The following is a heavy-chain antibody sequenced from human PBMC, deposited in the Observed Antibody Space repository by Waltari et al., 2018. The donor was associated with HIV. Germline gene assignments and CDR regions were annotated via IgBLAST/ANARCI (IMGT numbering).Heavy chain of an antibody. CDR2: INQAGSRK. Sequence: EVQLVESGGGLVQPGGSLRLSCAASGFTFSNYWMSWGRQAPGKGLEWVAYINQAGSRKYYVDSVKGRFTISRDNAKNSLYLQMNSLRAEDTAVYYCARGIAVAGRYYFYGMDVWGQGTTVTVSS. V-gene: IGHV3-7*01. CDR1: GFTFSNYW. CDR3: ARGIAVAGRYYFYGMDV. J-gene: IGHJ6*02. D-gene: IGHD6-19*01.